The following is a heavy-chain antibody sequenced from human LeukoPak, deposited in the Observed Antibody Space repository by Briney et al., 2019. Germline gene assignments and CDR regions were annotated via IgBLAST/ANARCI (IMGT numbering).Heavy chain of an antibody. J-gene: IGHJ4*02. V-gene: IGHV3-43*02. CDR1: GFTFDDYA. D-gene: IGHD3-22*01. CDR3: AKLERYDSSGYYHN. CDR2: ISGDGGST. Sequence: PGGSLRLSCAASGFTFDDYAMHWVRQAPRKGLEWVSLISGDGGSTYYADSVKGRFIISRDNSKNSLYLQMNSLRTEDTALYYCAKLERYDSSGYYHNWGQGTLVTVSS.